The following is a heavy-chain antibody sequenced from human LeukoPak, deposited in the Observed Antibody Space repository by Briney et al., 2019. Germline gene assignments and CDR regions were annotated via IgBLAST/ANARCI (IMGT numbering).Heavy chain of an antibody. Sequence: SETLSLTCAVYGGSFSGYYWSWIRQPPGKGLEWIGEINHSGSTNYNPSLKSRVTISVDTSKNQFSLKLSSVTAADTAVYYCARDGVPAAMSLNAFDIWGQGTMVTVSS. CDR1: GGSFSGYY. V-gene: IGHV4-34*01. D-gene: IGHD2-2*01. J-gene: IGHJ3*02. CDR2: INHSGST. CDR3: ARDGVPAAMSLNAFDI.